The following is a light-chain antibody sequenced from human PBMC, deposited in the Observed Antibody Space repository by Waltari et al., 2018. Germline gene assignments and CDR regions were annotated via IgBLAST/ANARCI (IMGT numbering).Light chain of an antibody. CDR1: SSDVGGYNY. J-gene: IGLJ2*01. V-gene: IGLV2-8*01. CDR2: EVS. CDR3: SSCAGSNNVV. Sequence: QSALTQPPSASGSPGQSVTISCTGTSSDVGGYNYVSWYQHHPGKAPKLMIYEVSKRHSGGPDRFSGSKSGNTASLTVSELQAENEADYYCSSCAGSNNVVFGGGTKLTVL.